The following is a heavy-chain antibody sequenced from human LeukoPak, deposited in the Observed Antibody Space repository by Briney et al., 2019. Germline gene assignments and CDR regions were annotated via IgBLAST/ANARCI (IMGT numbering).Heavy chain of an antibody. D-gene: IGHD2-2*01. V-gene: IGHV3-23*01. J-gene: IGHJ4*02. CDR1: GFAFSSYA. CDR3: AKHRCTSTSCGFDY. CDR2: ISGSGGST. Sequence: PGGSLRLSCAASGFAFSSYAVSWVRQAPGKGLEWVSTISGSGGSTYHADSVRGRFTVSRDNSKTTLYLQMNSLRVEDTAVYYCAKHRCTSTSCGFDYWGQGTLVTVSS.